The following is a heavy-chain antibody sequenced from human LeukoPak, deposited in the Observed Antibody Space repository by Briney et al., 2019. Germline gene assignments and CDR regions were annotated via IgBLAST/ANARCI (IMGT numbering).Heavy chain of an antibody. J-gene: IGHJ4*02. CDR1: GGSISSYY. CDR3: ARNAGAYSYEF. Sequence: SETLSLTCTVSGGSISSYYWSWIRQPPGKGLEWIGYISDTGSTNYNPSLKSRVTISVDTSKNQFSLRVTSVTAADTAVYFCARNAGAYSYEFWGQGVLVSVSS. CDR2: ISDTGST. D-gene: IGHD5-18*01. V-gene: IGHV4-59*01.